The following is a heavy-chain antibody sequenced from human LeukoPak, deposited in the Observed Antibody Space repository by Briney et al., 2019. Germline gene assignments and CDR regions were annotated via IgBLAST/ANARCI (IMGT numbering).Heavy chain of an antibody. D-gene: IGHD3-22*01. J-gene: IGHJ4*02. Sequence: PSETLSLTCTVSSGSITGDPHYWTWIRQSAGEGLEWLGHVSASGRTTYNPSLKSRVAISVDTSKKKFFLRLGSVTAADTAVYYCARANYYDSTGCYHDYWGQGTLVTVSS. V-gene: IGHV4-61*09. CDR1: SGSITGDPHY. CDR2: VSASGRT. CDR3: ARANYYDSTGCYHDY.